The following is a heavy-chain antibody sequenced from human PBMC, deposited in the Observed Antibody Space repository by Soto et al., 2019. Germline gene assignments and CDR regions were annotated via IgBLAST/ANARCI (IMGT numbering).Heavy chain of an antibody. V-gene: IGHV4-31*03. D-gene: IGHD6-25*01. CDR1: GGSISSGGYY. J-gene: IGHJ4*02. Sequence: PSETLSLTCTVSGGSISSGGYYWSWIRQHPGKGLEWIGYIYYSGSTYYNPSLKSRVTISVDTSKNQFSLKLSSVTAADTAVYYCARVLGPAATVDYWGQGTLVTVSS. CDR2: IYYSGST. CDR3: ARVLGPAATVDY.